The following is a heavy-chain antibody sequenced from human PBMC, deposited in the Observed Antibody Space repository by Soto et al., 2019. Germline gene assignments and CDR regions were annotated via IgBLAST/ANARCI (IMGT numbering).Heavy chain of an antibody. CDR2: ISYDGSNK. CDR3: ARDGDIVVVPAAVDNYYYYGMDV. Sequence: PGGSLRLSCAASGFTFSSYAMHWVRQAPGKGLEWVAVISYDGSNKYYADSVKGRFTTSRDNSKNTLYLQMNSLRAEDTAVYYCARDGDIVVVPAAVDNYYYYGMDVWGQGTTVTVSS. J-gene: IGHJ6*02. V-gene: IGHV3-30-3*01. CDR1: GFTFSSYA. D-gene: IGHD2-2*01.